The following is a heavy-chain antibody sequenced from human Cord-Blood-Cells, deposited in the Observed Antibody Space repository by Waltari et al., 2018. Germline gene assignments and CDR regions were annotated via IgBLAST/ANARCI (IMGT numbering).Heavy chain of an antibody. J-gene: IGHJ3*02. CDR1: GGSISSYY. Sequence: QVQLQESGPGLVKPSETLSLTCTASGGSISSYYWSWIRQPAGKGLEWIGRIYPSGSTNYNPSLKSRVTMSVATSKNQFSLKLSSVTAADTAVYYCARDLGDFWSGYDAFDIWGQGTMVTVSS. CDR2: IYPSGST. D-gene: IGHD3-3*01. CDR3: ARDLGDFWSGYDAFDI. V-gene: IGHV4-4*07.